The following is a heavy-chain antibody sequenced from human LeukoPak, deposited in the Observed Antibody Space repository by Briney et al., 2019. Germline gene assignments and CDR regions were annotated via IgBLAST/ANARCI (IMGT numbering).Heavy chain of an antibody. CDR2: ISYDGSNK. Sequence: GRSLRLSCAASGFTFSSYGMHWVRQAPGKGLGWVAVISYDGSNKYYADSVKGRFTISRDNSKNTLYLQMNSLRAEDTAVYYCAKDRLAVAGLDYWGQGTLVTVSS. CDR3: AKDRLAVAGLDY. J-gene: IGHJ4*02. CDR1: GFTFSSYG. V-gene: IGHV3-30*18. D-gene: IGHD6-19*01.